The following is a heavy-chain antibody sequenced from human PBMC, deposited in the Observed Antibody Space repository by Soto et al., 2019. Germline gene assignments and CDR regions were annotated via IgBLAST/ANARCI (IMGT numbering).Heavy chain of an antibody. CDR3: ARGRSLYSNYFHYYPYSIDV. Sequence: KPSETLALTCAVYGGSFSGYYWSWIRQPPGKGLEWIGEINHSGSTNYNPSLKSRGTLTGATTKNQFSLKLSSVPAADTAVYYCARGRSLYSNYFHYYPYSIDVWGKGTTVTVSS. J-gene: IGHJ6*03. CDR1: GGSFSGYY. D-gene: IGHD4-4*01. V-gene: IGHV4-34*01. CDR2: INHSGST.